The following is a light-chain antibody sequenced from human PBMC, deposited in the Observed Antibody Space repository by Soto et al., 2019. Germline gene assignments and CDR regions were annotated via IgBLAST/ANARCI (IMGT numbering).Light chain of an antibody. V-gene: IGKV3-15*01. CDR1: QSVSSN. Sequence: EIVMTQSPATLSVSPGERATLSCRASQSVSSNLAWYQQKPGQAPRLLIYGASTRATGIPARFSGSGSGTEFTLTSSSLQDEDVAVYYYQQYNNWPQTFGQGTKVEIK. CDR2: GAS. J-gene: IGKJ1*01. CDR3: QQYNNWPQT.